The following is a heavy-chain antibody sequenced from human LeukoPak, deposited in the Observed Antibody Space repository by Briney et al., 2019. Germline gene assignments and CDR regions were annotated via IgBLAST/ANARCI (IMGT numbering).Heavy chain of an antibody. CDR1: GFTFSSYS. CDR3: ARVGRGGYVSY. V-gene: IGHV3-21*01. Sequence: PGVSLRLSLAASGFTFSSYSMNWVRQAPGKGLEWDSSISSRSSYVYYADSVKGRFTIPRDNAKNSLYLQMNSLRAEDTAVYYCARVGRGGYVSYWGQGTLVTVSS. D-gene: IGHD5-24*01. J-gene: IGHJ4*02. CDR2: ISSRSSYV.